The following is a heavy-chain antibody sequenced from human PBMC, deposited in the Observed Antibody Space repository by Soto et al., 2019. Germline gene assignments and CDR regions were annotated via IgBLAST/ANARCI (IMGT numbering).Heavy chain of an antibody. Sequence: ASVKVSCKASGYTSTSCGISWVRQAPGQGLEWMGWISGDNGNTNYVQKLQGRVTMTTDTSTSTAYMELRSLRSDDTAVYYCAKTRSRKSWSDFSDYWGQGTLVTSPQ. CDR3: AKTRSRKSWSDFSDY. D-gene: IGHD1-26*01. CDR1: GYTSTSCG. CDR2: ISGDNGNT. J-gene: IGHJ4*02. V-gene: IGHV1-18*01.